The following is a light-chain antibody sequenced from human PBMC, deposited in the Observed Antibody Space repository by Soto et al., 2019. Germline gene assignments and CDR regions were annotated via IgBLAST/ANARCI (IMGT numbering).Light chain of an antibody. CDR1: SSDVGAYDY. J-gene: IGLJ1*01. Sequence: QSALTQPASVSGSPGQSITISCTGTSSDVGAYDYVSWYQQHPGKAPKLMIYDVSNWPFGVSNRFSGSKSDITASLTISGLQAEDEAEYYCSSYTTSGTYVFGTGTQLTVL. CDR3: SSYTTSGTYV. CDR2: DVS. V-gene: IGLV2-14*01.